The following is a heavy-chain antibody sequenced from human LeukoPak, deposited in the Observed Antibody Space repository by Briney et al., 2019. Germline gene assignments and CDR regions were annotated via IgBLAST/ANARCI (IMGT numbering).Heavy chain of an antibody. CDR2: IYYTGST. J-gene: IGHJ4*02. D-gene: IGHD4-17*01. CDR3: ARNGDLCIDY. V-gene: IGHV4-59*12. CDR1: GGSISSSY. Sequence: SETLSLTCTVSGGSISSSYWSWIRQPPGKGLEWIGYIYYTGSTNYNPPLKSRVTLSVDTSKNQFSLKLRSVTAADTAVYYCARNGDLCIDYWGQGTLVTVSS.